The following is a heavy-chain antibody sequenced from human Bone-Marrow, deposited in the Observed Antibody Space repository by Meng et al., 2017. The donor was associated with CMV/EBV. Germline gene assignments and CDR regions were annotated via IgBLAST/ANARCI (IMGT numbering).Heavy chain of an antibody. CDR1: GFTFSTYA. CDR2: ISYDGSNK. CDR3: ARDIAAAAVSIYYYYGMEV. V-gene: IGHV3-30-3*01. D-gene: IGHD6-13*01. Sequence: GESLKISCAASGFTFSTYAMHWVRQAPGKGLEWVAVISYDGSNKYYADSVKGRFTISRDNSKNTLYLQMSSLRAEDTAVYYCARDIAAAAVSIYYYYGMEVWGQGTTVTVSS. J-gene: IGHJ6*02.